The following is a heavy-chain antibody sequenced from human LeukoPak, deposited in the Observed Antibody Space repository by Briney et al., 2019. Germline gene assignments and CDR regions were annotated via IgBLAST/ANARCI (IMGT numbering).Heavy chain of an antibody. Sequence: SVKVSCKASGYTFTSYGISWVRQAPGQGLEWMGWISAYNGNTNYAQKLQGRVTMTTDTSTSTAYMELRSLRSDDTAVYYCARDLRYCSGGSCYLGDPWGQGTLVTVSS. CDR1: GYTFTSYG. D-gene: IGHD2-15*01. CDR2: ISAYNGNT. V-gene: IGHV1-18*01. J-gene: IGHJ5*02. CDR3: ARDLRYCSGGSCYLGDP.